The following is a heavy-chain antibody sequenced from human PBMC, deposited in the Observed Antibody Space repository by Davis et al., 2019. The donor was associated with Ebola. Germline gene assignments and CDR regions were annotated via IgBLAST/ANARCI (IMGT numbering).Heavy chain of an antibody. V-gene: IGHV4-59*01. CDR3: ARVLGNGDLLLDY. J-gene: IGHJ4*02. CDR1: GGSISSYY. CDR2: DHHSGTT. Sequence: MPSETLSLTCTVSGGSISSYYWSWIRQPRGKVLEWIGYDHHSGTTIYNPSLKSRVTISVDMSKNQFSLKLSSVTAADTALYYCARVLGNGDLLLDYWGQGTLVTASS. D-gene: IGHD4-17*01.